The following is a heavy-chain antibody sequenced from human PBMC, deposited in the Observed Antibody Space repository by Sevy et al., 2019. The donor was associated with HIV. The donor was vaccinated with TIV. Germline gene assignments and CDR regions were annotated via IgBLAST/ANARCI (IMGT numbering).Heavy chain of an antibody. J-gene: IGHJ3*02. Sequence: GGSLRLSCAASGFTFYNYAMNWVRQAPGKGLEWVSTIFRSGETTYYAYSVKARFTISRDNSKNTLYLQMNSLRTEDTALYYWAGARYDSSGSFDAFDIWGQGTMVTVSS. CDR2: IFRSGETT. V-gene: IGHV3-23*01. CDR1: GFTFYNYA. D-gene: IGHD3-22*01. CDR3: AGARYDSSGSFDAFDI.